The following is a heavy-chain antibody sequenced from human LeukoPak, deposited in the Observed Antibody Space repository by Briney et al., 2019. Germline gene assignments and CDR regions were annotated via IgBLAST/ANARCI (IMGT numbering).Heavy chain of an antibody. CDR1: GGTFSCYA. Sequence: GASVKLSCKASGGTFSCYAISWVRLGPGPGIEWKGGFVPIFGTGNYAQKFHGRVTITADESTTTTSLELRSISSEDTAVYYCTRADYGDATPLDYWGQGTLVTVSS. CDR3: TRADYGDATPLDY. D-gene: IGHD4-17*01. J-gene: IGHJ4*02. CDR2: FVPIFGTG. V-gene: IGHV1-69*13.